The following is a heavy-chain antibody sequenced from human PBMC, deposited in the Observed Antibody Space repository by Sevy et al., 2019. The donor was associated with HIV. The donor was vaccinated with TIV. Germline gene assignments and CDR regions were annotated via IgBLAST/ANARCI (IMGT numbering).Heavy chain of an antibody. J-gene: IGHJ4*02. Sequence: SETLSLTCTVSGGSITSLYWNWIRQPPGKGLEWIANIYYNGHINFNPSLKSRVTLSLDTSKNQFSLRLSSVTAADTAMYYCAGENAWGRGYSWGQGTLVTVSS. D-gene: IGHD1-26*01. V-gene: IGHV4-59*08. CDR2: IYYNGHI. CDR3: AGENAWGRGYS. CDR1: GGSITSLY.